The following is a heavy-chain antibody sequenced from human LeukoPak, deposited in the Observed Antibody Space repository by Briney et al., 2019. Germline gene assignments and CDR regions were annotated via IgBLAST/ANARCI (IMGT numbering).Heavy chain of an antibody. D-gene: IGHD6-19*01. CDR1: GGSISSYY. CDR3: ARDLYSSGWRLAPFGY. V-gene: IGHV4-59*01. J-gene: IGHJ4*02. CDR2: IYYSGST. Sequence: SETLFLTCTVSGGSISSYYWSWIRQPPGKGLEWIGYIYYSGSTNYNPSLKSRVTISVDTSKNQFSLKLSSVTAADTAVYYCARDLYSSGWRLAPFGYWGQGTLVTVSS.